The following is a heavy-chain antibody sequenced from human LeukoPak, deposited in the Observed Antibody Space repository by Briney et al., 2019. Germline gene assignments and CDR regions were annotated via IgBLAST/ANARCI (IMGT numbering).Heavy chain of an antibody. Sequence: PGRSLRLSCAASGFTVSSNYMSWVRQAPGKGLEWVSVIYSGGSTYYADSVKGRFTISRDNSKNTLYLQMNSLRAEDTAVYYCARGLVGATSGDYFDYWGQGTLVTVSS. D-gene: IGHD1-26*01. J-gene: IGHJ4*02. CDR1: GFTVSSNY. CDR3: ARGLVGATSGDYFDY. V-gene: IGHV3-53*01. CDR2: IYSGGST.